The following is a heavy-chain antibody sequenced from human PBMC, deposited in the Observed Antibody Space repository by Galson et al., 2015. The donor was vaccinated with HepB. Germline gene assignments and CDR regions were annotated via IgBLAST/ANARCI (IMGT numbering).Heavy chain of an antibody. CDR3: ARVPLIRYFDWWGRVYFDY. D-gene: IGHD3-9*01. CDR2: IIPIFGTA. J-gene: IGHJ4*02. CDR1: GGTFSSYA. Sequence: SVKVSCKASGGTFSSYAISWVRQAPGQGLEWMGGIIPIFGTANYAQKFQGRVTITADESTSTAYMELRSLRSEDTAVYYCARVPLIRYFDWWGRVYFDYWGQGTLVTVSS. V-gene: IGHV1-69*13.